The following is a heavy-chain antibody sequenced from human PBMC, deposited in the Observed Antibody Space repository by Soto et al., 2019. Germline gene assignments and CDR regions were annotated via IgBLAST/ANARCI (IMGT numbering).Heavy chain of an antibody. CDR3: ARATPAYSSGWSADAFDI. V-gene: IGHV4-59*01. D-gene: IGHD6-19*01. Sequence: QVQVQESGPGLVKASETLSLTCTVSGGSISSYYWSWIRQPPGKGLEWIGYIYYSGSTNYNPSLKSRVTISVDTSKNQLSLKLSSVTAADTAVYYCARATPAYSSGWSADAFDIWGQGTMVTVSS. J-gene: IGHJ3*02. CDR1: GGSISSYY. CDR2: IYYSGST.